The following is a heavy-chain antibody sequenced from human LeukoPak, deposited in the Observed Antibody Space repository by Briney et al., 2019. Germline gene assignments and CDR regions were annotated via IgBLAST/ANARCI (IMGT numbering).Heavy chain of an antibody. CDR2: INWDGEST. CDR3: ARHHLRILYPTD. Sequence: GGSLRLSCVASGFSFDDYGLHWVRQTPGKRLEWVSGINWDGESTGYADSVKGRFTISRDNSKNTLYLQMNSLRAEDTAVYYCARHHLRILYPTDWGQGTLVTVSS. D-gene: IGHD2-8*01. CDR1: GFSFDDYG. J-gene: IGHJ4*02. V-gene: IGHV3-20*04.